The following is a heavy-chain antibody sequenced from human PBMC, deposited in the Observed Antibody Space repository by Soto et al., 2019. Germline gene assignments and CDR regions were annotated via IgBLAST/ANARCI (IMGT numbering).Heavy chain of an antibody. V-gene: IGHV1-46*01. J-gene: IGHJ4*02. D-gene: IGHD3-3*01. CDR2: INPSGGST. Sequence: ASVKVSCKASGYTFTSYYMHWVRQAPGQGLEWMGIINPSGGSTSYAQKFQGRVTMTRDTSTSTVYMELSSLRSEDTAVYYCARDLRTIFGVAPPPPGDYWGQGTLVTVSS. CDR1: GYTFTSYY. CDR3: ARDLRTIFGVAPPPPGDY.